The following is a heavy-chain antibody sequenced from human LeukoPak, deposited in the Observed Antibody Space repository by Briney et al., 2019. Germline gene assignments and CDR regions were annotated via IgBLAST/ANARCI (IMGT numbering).Heavy chain of an antibody. J-gene: IGHJ5*01. CDR3: AKNDRHFRSGPRWFDS. Sequence: SGGSLRLSCAASGFSFSTYAMSWVRQAPGKGLEWVSAISGSGSYTYYADSVKGRFTISRDNSMNTLDLQMNSLRADDTALYLCAKNDRHFRSGPRWFDSWGQGTLVTVSS. V-gene: IGHV3-23*01. CDR2: ISGSGSYT. CDR1: GFSFSTYA. D-gene: IGHD3-3*02.